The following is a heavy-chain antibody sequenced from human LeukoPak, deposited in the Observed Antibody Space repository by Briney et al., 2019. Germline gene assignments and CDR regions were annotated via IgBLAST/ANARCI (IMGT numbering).Heavy chain of an antibody. D-gene: IGHD3-16*02. CDR2: ISSSSSYI. J-gene: IGHJ3*02. CDR3: ARDLSGQHAFDI. CDR1: GFTFSSYS. V-gene: IGHV3-21*01. Sequence: GGSLRLSRAASGFTFSSYSMNWVRQAPGKGLEWVSSISSSSSYIYYADSVKGRFTISRDNAKNSLYLQMNSLRAEDTAVYYCARDLSGQHAFDIWGQGTMVTVSS.